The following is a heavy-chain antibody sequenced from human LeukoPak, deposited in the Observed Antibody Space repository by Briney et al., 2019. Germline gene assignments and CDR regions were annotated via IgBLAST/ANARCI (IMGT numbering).Heavy chain of an antibody. Sequence: SETLSLTCTVSGGSISSSRDYWAWLRQPPGKGLEWIANIYYSGSTYYSPSLKSRVTISVDTSKNQFSLKLSSVTAADTAVYYCARSRKGGRITMIVVAHNWFDPWGQGTLVTVSS. J-gene: IGHJ5*02. CDR1: GGSISSSRDY. V-gene: IGHV4-39*07. CDR2: IYYSGST. CDR3: ARSRKGGRITMIVVAHNWFDP. D-gene: IGHD3-22*01.